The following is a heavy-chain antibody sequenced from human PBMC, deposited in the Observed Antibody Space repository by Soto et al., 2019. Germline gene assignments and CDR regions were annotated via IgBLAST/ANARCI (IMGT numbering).Heavy chain of an antibody. J-gene: IGHJ6*02. D-gene: IGHD3-22*01. CDR1: GFGFGSYA. CDR3: ARRYYYDSSGPSGYNYYGMDV. V-gene: IGHV3-33*01. Sequence: QVQLVESGGGVVQPGRSLRLSCVASGFGFGSYAMHWVRQAPGKGLEWVAVIWYDGSNKYYADSVKGRFAISRDNSKNTLYLQMNSLGAEDTAVYYCARRYYYDSSGPSGYNYYGMDVWGQGTTVTVSS. CDR2: IWYDGSNK.